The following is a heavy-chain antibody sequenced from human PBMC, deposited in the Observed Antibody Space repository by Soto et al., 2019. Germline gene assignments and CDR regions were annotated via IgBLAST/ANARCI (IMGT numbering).Heavy chain of an antibody. Sequence: EVQLLESGGGLLQPGGSLRLSCAASGFTFSSYAMSWVRQAQGKGLDWVSAISGSGGSTYYADSVKGRFTISRDNSKNTLYLQMNSLRAEDTAVYYCAKDLAILTGDVDYWGQGTLVTVSS. CDR2: ISGSGGST. V-gene: IGHV3-23*01. CDR3: AKDLAILTGDVDY. D-gene: IGHD7-27*01. CDR1: GFTFSSYA. J-gene: IGHJ4*02.